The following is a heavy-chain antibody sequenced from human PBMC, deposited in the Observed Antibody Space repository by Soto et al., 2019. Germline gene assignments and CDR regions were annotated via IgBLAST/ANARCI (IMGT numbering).Heavy chain of an antibody. CDR3: ARVIAVAGTGYYYRMAG. CDR2: IGTAGDT. J-gene: IGHJ6*02. V-gene: IGHV3-13*01. CDR1: GFTFSSYD. Sequence: GGSLRLSCAASGFTFSSYDMHWVRQATGKGLEWVSAIGTAGDTYYPGSVKGRFTISRENAKNSLYLQMNSLRAEDTAVYYCARVIAVAGTGYYYRMAGWSQGTTVT. D-gene: IGHD6-19*01.